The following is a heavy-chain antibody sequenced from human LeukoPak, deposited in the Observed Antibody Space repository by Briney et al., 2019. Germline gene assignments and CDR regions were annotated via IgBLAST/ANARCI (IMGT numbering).Heavy chain of an antibody. Sequence: PGGSLRLSCAASGFTFSDYYMSWIRQAPGKGLEWVSYISSSGSTIYYADSVKGRFTISRDNAKNSLYLQMNSLRAEDTAVYYCARAVHYGSGSYSGQYYFDYWGQGTLVTVSS. J-gene: IGHJ4*02. CDR2: ISSSGSTI. CDR1: GFTFSDYY. CDR3: ARAVHYGSGSYSGQYYFDY. D-gene: IGHD3-10*01. V-gene: IGHV3-11*04.